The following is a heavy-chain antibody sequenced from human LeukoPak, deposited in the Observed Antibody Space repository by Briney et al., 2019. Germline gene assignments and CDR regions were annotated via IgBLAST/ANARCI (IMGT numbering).Heavy chain of an antibody. D-gene: IGHD6-13*01. V-gene: IGHV3-9*01. CDR2: VSWNSGSI. J-gene: IGHJ4*02. CDR1: GFTFDDYA. Sequence: GGSLRLSCAASGFTFDDYAMHWVRQAPGKGLEWVSGVSWNSGSIGYADSVKGRFTISRDNAKNSLYLQMNSLRAEDTALYYCAKGGGYSSSWYLYFDYWGQGTLVTVSS. CDR3: AKGGGYSSSWYLYFDY.